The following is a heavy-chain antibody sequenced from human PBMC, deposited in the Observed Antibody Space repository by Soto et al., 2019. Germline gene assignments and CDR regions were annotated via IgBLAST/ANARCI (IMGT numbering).Heavy chain of an antibody. D-gene: IGHD1-1*01. CDR2: ISGSGSRT. V-gene: IGHV3-23*01. CDR1: GFTFSSCA. J-gene: IGHJ5*02. CDR3: ATDRSNWWFDH. Sequence: PGGSLRLSCAASGFTFSSCAMSWVRQAPGKGLEWVSGISGSGSRTDYADSVKGRFTISRDNSKNTLYLQMNSLGAEDTAVYYCATDRSNWWFDHWGQGSPVPVAS.